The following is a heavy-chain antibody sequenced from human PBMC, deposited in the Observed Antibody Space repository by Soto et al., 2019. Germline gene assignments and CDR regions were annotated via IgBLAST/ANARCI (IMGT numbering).Heavy chain of an antibody. Sequence: QVPLVQSGAEVKKPGASVKVSCKASGYTFTSYDINWVRQATGQGLEWMGWMNPNSGNTGYAQKFQGRVTMTRNTSISTAYMELSSLRSEDTAVYYCAVGAGSGSYYKTPLFGYYYYYMDVWGKGTTVTVSS. CDR1: GYTFTSYD. CDR2: MNPNSGNT. D-gene: IGHD3-10*01. J-gene: IGHJ6*03. CDR3: AVGAGSGSYYKTPLFGYYYYYMDV. V-gene: IGHV1-8*01.